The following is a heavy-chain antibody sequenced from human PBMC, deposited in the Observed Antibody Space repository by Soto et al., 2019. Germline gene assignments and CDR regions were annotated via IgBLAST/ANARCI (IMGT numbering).Heavy chain of an antibody. CDR1: GGSISSGGYY. CDR3: ARVGGYDYVWGSYRYSPPHFDY. CDR2: IYYSGST. V-gene: IGHV4-31*03. D-gene: IGHD3-16*02. J-gene: IGHJ4*02. Sequence: QVQLQESGPGLVKPSQTLSLTCTVSGGSISSGGYYWSWIRQHPGKGLEWIGYIYYSGSTYYNPSLKSRVTISVDTSKNQFSLKLSSVTAADTAVYYCARVGGYDYVWGSYRYSPPHFDYWGQGTLVTVSS.